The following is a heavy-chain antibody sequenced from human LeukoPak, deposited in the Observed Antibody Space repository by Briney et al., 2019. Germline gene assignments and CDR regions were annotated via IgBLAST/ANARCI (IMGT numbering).Heavy chain of an antibody. CDR2: ISGSGDST. D-gene: IGHD3-3*01. CDR3: AKKTDFWSGYFAS. J-gene: IGHJ5*02. CDR1: GFTFSNYA. Sequence: GGSLRLSCAASGFTFSNYAMTWVRQAPGKGLEWVSAISGSGDSTYYADSVKGRFTISRDNSKNTLYLQMNSLRAEDTAVYYCAKKTDFWSGYFASWGQGTLVTVSS. V-gene: IGHV3-23*01.